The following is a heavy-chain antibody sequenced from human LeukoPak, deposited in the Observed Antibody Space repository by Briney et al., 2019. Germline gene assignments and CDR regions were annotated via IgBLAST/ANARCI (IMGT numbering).Heavy chain of an antibody. CDR1: GGSISSGGYY. CDR2: IYYSGST. Sequence: SETLSLTCTVSGGSISSGGYYWSWIRQHPGTGLEWIGYIYYSGSTYFNPSLKSRVTISVDTSKNQFSLKLSSVTAADTAVYYCASQGGSWYGGQYYFDYWGQGTLVTVSS. CDR3: ASQGGSWYGGQYYFDY. J-gene: IGHJ4*02. D-gene: IGHD6-13*01. V-gene: IGHV4-31*03.